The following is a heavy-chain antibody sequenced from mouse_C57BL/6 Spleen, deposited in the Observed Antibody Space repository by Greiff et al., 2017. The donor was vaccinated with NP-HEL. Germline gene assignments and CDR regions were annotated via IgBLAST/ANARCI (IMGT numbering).Heavy chain of an antibody. V-gene: IGHV1-72*01. CDR1: GYTFTSYW. Sequence: QVQLQQPGAELVKPGASVKLSCKASGYTFTSYWMHWVKQRPGRGLEWIGRIDPNSGGTKYNEKFKSKATLTVDKPSSTAYMQLSILTSEDSAVYYCAITTVDYAVDYWGQGTSVTVSS. D-gene: IGHD1-1*01. CDR3: AITTVDYAVDY. J-gene: IGHJ4*01. CDR2: IDPNSGGT.